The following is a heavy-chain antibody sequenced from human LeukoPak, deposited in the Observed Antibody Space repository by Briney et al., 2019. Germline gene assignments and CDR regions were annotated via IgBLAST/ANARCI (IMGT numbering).Heavy chain of an antibody. Sequence: SETLSLTCTVSGGSISSSSYYWGWIRQPPGKGLEWIGSIYYSGSTYYNPSLKSRVIISVDTSKNQFSLKLSSVTAADTAVYYCGRDVAASVDYWGQGTLVTVSS. CDR2: IYYSGST. J-gene: IGHJ4*02. V-gene: IGHV4-39*02. CDR1: GGSISSSSYY. D-gene: IGHD6-13*01. CDR3: GRDVAASVDY.